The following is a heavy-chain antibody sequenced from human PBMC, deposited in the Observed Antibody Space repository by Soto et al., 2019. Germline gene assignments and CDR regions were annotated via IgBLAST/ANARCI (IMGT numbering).Heavy chain of an antibody. CDR1: GESFSDYY. D-gene: IGHD2-15*01. Sequence: QVQLQQWGARLLKPSETLSLTCAVYGESFSDYYWNWIRQPPGKGLEWIGEINHSGSTNYNPSLKSRVTISVDTSKNQFSLKLRSVTAADTAVYYCASHRRVVWGQGTAVTVSS. J-gene: IGHJ4*02. CDR3: ASHRRVV. CDR2: INHSGST. V-gene: IGHV4-34*01.